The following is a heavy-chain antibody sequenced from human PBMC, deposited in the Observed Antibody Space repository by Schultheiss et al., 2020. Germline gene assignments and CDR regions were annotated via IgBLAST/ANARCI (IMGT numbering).Heavy chain of an antibody. Sequence: ASVKVSCKASGYTFTGYYMHWVRQAPGQGLEWMGWISADNGNTHYAQKFQGRVTITADESTSTAYMELSSLRSEDTAVYYCARGGSSWYPTRYYYGMDVWGQGTTVTVSS. CDR1: GYTFTGYY. J-gene: IGHJ6*02. CDR2: ISADNGNT. D-gene: IGHD6-13*01. V-gene: IGHV1-18*04. CDR3: ARGGSSWYPTRYYYGMDV.